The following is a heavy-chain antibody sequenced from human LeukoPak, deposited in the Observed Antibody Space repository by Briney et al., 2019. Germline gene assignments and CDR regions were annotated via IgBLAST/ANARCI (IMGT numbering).Heavy chain of an antibody. V-gene: IGHV4-61*02. Sequence: PSQTLSLTCTVSGGSISSGSYYWSWIRQPAGKGLEWIGRIYTSGSTNYNPSLKSRVTISVDTSKNQFSLKLSSVTAADTAVYYCARDPGSLYGSGTSPWSWFDPWGQGTLVTVSS. CDR3: ARDPGSLYGSGTSPWSWFDP. CDR1: GGSISSGSYY. D-gene: IGHD3-10*01. J-gene: IGHJ5*02. CDR2: IYTSGST.